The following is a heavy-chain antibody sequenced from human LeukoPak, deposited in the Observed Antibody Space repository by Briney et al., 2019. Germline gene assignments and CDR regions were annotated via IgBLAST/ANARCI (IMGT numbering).Heavy chain of an antibody. D-gene: IGHD2-21*01. Sequence: GGSLRLSCAISGLTFHDYAMTWVRQAPGKGLEWVSTIVGDSSKAYYADSVKGRFTISRDNSNYMLFMHMNNLRAEDTAIYYCAKQPYNYYYLDVWGKGTTVTVSS. CDR3: AKQPYNYYYLDV. J-gene: IGHJ6*03. V-gene: IGHV3-23*01. CDR2: IVGDSSKA. CDR1: GLTFHDYA.